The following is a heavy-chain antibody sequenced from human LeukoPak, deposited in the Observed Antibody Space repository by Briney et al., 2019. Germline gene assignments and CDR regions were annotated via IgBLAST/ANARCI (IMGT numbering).Heavy chain of an antibody. CDR2: IRYDGSNK. J-gene: IGHJ3*02. Sequence: GGSLRLSCAATGFTFSSYGMHWVRQAPGKGLGWVAFIRYDGSNKYYADSVKGRFTISRDNSKNTLYLQMNSLRAEDTAVYYCARETYYRVAARPRAFDIWGQGTMVTVSS. D-gene: IGHD6-6*01. CDR1: GFTFSSYG. V-gene: IGHV3-30*02. CDR3: ARETYYRVAARPRAFDI.